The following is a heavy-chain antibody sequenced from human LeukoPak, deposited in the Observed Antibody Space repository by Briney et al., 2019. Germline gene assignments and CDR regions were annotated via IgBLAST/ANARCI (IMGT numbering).Heavy chain of an antibody. CDR1: GFSFSDYN. V-gene: IGHV3-23*01. Sequence: GGSLRLSCAASGFSFSDYNMHWVRQAPGKGLEWVSAISGSGDNTYYADSVKGRFTVSRDNSKNTLYVQMKSLRAEDTAVYYCAKDFVVVPGNVNYFDYWGQGTLVTVSS. CDR3: AKDFVVVPGNVNYFDY. CDR2: ISGSGDNT. J-gene: IGHJ4*02. D-gene: IGHD2-21*02.